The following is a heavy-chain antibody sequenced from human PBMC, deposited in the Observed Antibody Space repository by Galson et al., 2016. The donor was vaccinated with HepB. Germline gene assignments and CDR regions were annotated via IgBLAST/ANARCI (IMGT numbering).Heavy chain of an antibody. J-gene: IGHJ5*02. CDR3: ARERESGSGLGWFDP. D-gene: IGHD2-21*01. V-gene: IGHV1-69*13. CDR1: GGTAAA. CDR2: IIPIFGTT. Sequence: SVKVSCKASGGTAAAITWVRQAPGQGLEWMGGIIPIFGTTNYAQKFQGRLTITADESTSTAYLELSSLRSDDTAVYYCARERESGSGLGWFDPWGQGTLVVVSS.